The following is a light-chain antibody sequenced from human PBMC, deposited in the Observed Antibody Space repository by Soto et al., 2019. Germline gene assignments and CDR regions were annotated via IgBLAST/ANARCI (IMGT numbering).Light chain of an antibody. Sequence: QSVLTQPPSASGTPGQRVTIACSGSSSNIGSTTVKWDQQLPGTAPKLLIYNNNQRPSGVPDRFSGSKSGTSASLAISGLQSEDEADYYGAAWDDSLNGVVFGGGTKRTVL. CDR2: NNN. V-gene: IGLV1-44*01. J-gene: IGLJ3*02. CDR3: AAWDDSLNGVV. CDR1: SSNIGSTT.